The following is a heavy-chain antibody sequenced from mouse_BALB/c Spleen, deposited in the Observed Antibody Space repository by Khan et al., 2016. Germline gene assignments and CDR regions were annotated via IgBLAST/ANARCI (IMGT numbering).Heavy chain of an antibody. CDR3: ANDGPYYTMDY. Sequence: EVQLQESGPGLMKPSQSLSLTCTVTGYSITSDYAWNWIRQFPGNKLEWMGYITYSGSTTYTPSLKSRISLTRDTSKNQFFLQLNSVTIEDTATYNGANDGPYYTMDYAGQGTAVTGSS. CDR1: GYSITSDYA. V-gene: IGHV3-2*02. J-gene: IGHJ4*01. D-gene: IGHD2-3*01. CDR2: ITYSGST.